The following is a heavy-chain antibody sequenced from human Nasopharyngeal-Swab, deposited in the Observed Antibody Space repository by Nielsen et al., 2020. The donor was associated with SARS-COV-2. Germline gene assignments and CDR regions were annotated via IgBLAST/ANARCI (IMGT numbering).Heavy chain of an antibody. CDR1: GLGFSNYE. J-gene: IGHJ6*02. V-gene: IGHV3-30-3*01. D-gene: IGHD5-24*01. CDR3: AREVEGHYGMDV. Sequence: GESLKISCAASGLGFSNYEMNWVRQAPGKGLEWVAVISYDGSNQFYADSVRGRFTISRDNSKNKVYLQMNSLRPEDTAVYYCAREVEGHYGMDVWGQGTTVTVSS. CDR2: ISYDGSNQ.